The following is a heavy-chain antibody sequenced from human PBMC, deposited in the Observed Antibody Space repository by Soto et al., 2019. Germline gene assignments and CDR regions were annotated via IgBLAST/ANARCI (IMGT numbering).Heavy chain of an antibody. V-gene: IGHV3-23*01. J-gene: IGHJ4*02. D-gene: IGHD6-19*01. CDR1: GFTFSSDA. Sequence: GGSLRLSCAASGFTFSSDAMSWVRQAPGKGLEWVSAISGSGGSTYYADSVKGRFTISRDNSKNTLYLQMNSLRAEGTAVYYCATRSSGWYFDYWGQGTLVTVSS. CDR3: ATRSSGWYFDY. CDR2: ISGSGGST.